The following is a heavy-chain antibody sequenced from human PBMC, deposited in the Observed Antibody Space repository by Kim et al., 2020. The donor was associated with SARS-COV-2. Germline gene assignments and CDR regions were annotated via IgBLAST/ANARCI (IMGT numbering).Heavy chain of an antibody. D-gene: IGHD1-7*01. J-gene: IGHJ4*02. CDR3: ARDRGITGTPAPFDY. Sequence: KFQGRVTMTRDTSTSTVYMELSSLRSEDTAVYYCARDRGITGTPAPFDYWGQGTLVTVSS. V-gene: IGHV1-46*01.